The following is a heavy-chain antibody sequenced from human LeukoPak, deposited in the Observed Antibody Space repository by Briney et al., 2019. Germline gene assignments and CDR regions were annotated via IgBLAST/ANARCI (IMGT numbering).Heavy chain of an antibody. D-gene: IGHD3-3*01. J-gene: IGHJ4*02. V-gene: IGHV4-28*05. CDR3: ARGARLLGWFVVGRPPSAYCFDS. CDR1: GYSISSSNW. Sequence: PSETLSLTCAVSGYSISSSNWWGWIRQPPGKGLEWIGYIYYSGSIYYNPSLKSRVTMSVDTSKNQFSLKLSSVTAVDTAVYYCARGARLLGWFVVGRPPSAYCFDSWGLGTLVTASS. CDR2: IYYSGSI.